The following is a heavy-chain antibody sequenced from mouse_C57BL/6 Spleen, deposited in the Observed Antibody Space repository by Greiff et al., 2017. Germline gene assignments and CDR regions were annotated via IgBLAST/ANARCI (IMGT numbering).Heavy chain of an antibody. Sequence: EVQGVESGGGLVKPGGSLKLSCAASGFTFSDYGMHWVRQAPEKGLEWVAYISSGSSTIYYADTVKGRFTISRDNAKNTLFMQMTSLRSEDTAMYYCAREGYGNYDYAMDYWGQGTSVTVSS. CDR3: AREGYGNYDYAMDY. D-gene: IGHD2-10*02. V-gene: IGHV5-17*01. CDR2: ISSGSSTI. J-gene: IGHJ4*01. CDR1: GFTFSDYG.